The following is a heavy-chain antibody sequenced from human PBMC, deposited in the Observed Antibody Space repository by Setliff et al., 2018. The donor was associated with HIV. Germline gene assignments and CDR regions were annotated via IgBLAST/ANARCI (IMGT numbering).Heavy chain of an antibody. J-gene: IGHJ4*02. D-gene: IGHD2-21*02. CDR2: IYHSGGT. V-gene: IGHV4-38-2*01. Sequence: PSETLSLTCAVSGYSISSGYYWGWIRQPPGRGLEWIGNIYHSGGTHYNPSLRSRVTISVDTSKNHFSLKLTSVTAADTAVYFCARAPVVTAQPNHFDFWGQGMLVTVSS. CDR1: GYSISSGYY. CDR3: ARAPVVTAQPNHFDF.